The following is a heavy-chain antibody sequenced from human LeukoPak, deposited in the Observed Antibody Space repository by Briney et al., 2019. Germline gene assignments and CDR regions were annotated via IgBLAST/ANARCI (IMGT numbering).Heavy chain of an antibody. J-gene: IGHJ5*02. D-gene: IGHD2-15*01. V-gene: IGHV1-69*02. CDR3: ARGKYCSGGECYSVRTSYDGFDP. CDR1: GADFNTHI. CDR2: IIPMRNLA. Sequence: SVKVSCKASGADFNTHIIHWVRQAPGQGLEWMGRIIPMRNLANYAHKFQGRVIITADKSRRTAYMELSSLTSDDTAVYYCARGKYCSGGECYSVRTSYDGFDPWGQGTVVSVSS.